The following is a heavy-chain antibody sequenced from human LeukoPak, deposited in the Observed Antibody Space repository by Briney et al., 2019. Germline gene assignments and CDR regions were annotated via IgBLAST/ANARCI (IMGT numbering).Heavy chain of an antibody. Sequence: PSETLSLTCTVSGGFISSYYWSWIRQPPGKGLECIGYIYYTGSTNYNYNPSLKSRVTISVDTSKNQFSLKLSSVTAADTAVYYCARHGPRRDGYNYDYWGPGTLVTVSS. CDR2: IYYTGSTNY. CDR3: ARHGPRRDGYNYDY. V-gene: IGHV4-59*08. CDR1: GGFISSYY. J-gene: IGHJ4*02. D-gene: IGHD5-24*01.